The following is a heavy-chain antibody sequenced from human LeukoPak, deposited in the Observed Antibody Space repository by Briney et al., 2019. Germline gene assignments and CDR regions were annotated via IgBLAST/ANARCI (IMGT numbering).Heavy chain of an antibody. CDR2: IYTSGST. CDR1: GGSISSGSYY. D-gene: IGHD3-3*01. Sequence: SETLSLTCTVSGGSISSGSYYWSWIRQPPWKGLEWIGRIYTSGSTKYNPSLKSRVTISVDTSKNQFSLKLSSVTAADTAVYYCASGYDLDYLGQGTLVTVSS. CDR3: ASGYDLDY. V-gene: IGHV4-61*02. J-gene: IGHJ4*02.